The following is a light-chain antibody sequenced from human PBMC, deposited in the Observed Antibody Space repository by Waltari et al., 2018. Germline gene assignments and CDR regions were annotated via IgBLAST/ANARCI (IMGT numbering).Light chain of an antibody. CDR2: AGY. CDR1: QSIGRH. CDR3: QQSYGSPMYT. Sequence: DIQMTQSPSSLSASVGDRVTITCRASQSIGRHLNWYQQKSGKAPKLLIYAGYSLQSGVPSRFSGSGSGTDITLTISSLQREDFATYYCQQSYGSPMYTFGQGTKLEI. J-gene: IGKJ2*01. V-gene: IGKV1-39*01.